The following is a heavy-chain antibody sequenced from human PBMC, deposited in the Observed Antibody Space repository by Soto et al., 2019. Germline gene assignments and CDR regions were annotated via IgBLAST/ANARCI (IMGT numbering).Heavy chain of an antibody. D-gene: IGHD2-21*02. V-gene: IGHV2-5*02. CDR3: AHTLVVVTAMPFDY. CDR1: GFSLSTSGVG. CDR2: IYWDDDK. Sequence: QITLKESGPTLVKPTQTLTLTCTFSGFSLSTSGVGVGWIRQPPGKALEWLALIYWDDDKRYSPSLKSRLTITKDTSKNQVVPTMTNMDPVDTATYYCAHTLVVVTAMPFDYWGQGTLVTVSS. J-gene: IGHJ4*02.